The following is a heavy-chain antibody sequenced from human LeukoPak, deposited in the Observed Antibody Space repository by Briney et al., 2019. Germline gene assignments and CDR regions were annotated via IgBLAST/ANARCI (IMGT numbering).Heavy chain of an antibody. V-gene: IGHV3-30-3*01. CDR3: ARDHAADIVATGEDY. Sequence: GGSLRLSCAASGFTFSSYAMSWVRQAPGKGLEWVACISYDGHYKYYADSVKGRFTISRDNSRNTLYLQMNSLRGEDTAVYYCARDHAADIVATGEDYWGQGTLVTVSS. D-gene: IGHD5-12*01. CDR1: GFTFSSYA. J-gene: IGHJ4*02. CDR2: ISYDGHYK.